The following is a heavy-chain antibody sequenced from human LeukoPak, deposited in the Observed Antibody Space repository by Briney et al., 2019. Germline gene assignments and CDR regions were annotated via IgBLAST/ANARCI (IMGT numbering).Heavy chain of an antibody. CDR1: SGSITTPNYY. V-gene: IGHV4-39*07. D-gene: IGHD1-20*01. CDR3: ARGITGTRGHFDY. J-gene: IGHJ4*02. CDR2: IYDTGST. Sequence: SETLSLTCTVSSGSITTPNYYWGWIRQPPGKGLEWIGSIYDTGSTFYNLSLKSRVTISVDTSKNQFSLKLTSVTAADTAVYYCARGITGTRGHFDYWGQGTLVTVSS.